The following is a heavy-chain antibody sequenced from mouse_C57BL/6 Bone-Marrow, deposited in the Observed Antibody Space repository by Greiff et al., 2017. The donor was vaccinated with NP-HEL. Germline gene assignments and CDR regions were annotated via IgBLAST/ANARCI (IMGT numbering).Heavy chain of an antibody. V-gene: IGHV1-36*01. CDR1: GFTFTDYY. Sequence: VQLKQSGPVLVKPGPSVKISCKASGFTFTDYYMHWVKQSHGKSLEWIGLVYPYNGGTSYNQKFKGKATLTVDTSSSTAYMELNSLTSEDSAVYYCARCEGYYYGSRGYFDVWGTGTTVTVSS. CDR3: ARCEGYYYGSRGYFDV. J-gene: IGHJ1*03. D-gene: IGHD1-1*01. CDR2: VYPYNGGT.